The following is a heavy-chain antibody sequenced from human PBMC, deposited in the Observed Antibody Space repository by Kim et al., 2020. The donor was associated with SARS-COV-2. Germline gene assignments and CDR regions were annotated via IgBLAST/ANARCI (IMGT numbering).Heavy chain of an antibody. J-gene: IGHJ6*02. CDR1: GFTFSDYY. CDR3: ARDGVRYDSSGFYYYGMDV. Sequence: GGSLRLSCAASGFTFSDYYMSWIRQAPGKGLEWVSYISSSGSTIYYADSVKGRFTISRDNAKNSLYLQMNSLRAEDTAVYYCARDGVRYDSSGFYYYGMDVWGQGTTVTVSS. V-gene: IGHV3-11*04. D-gene: IGHD3-22*01. CDR2: ISSSGSTI.